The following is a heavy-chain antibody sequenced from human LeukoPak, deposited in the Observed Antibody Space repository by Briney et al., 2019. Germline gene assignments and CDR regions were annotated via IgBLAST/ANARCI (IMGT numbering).Heavy chain of an antibody. CDR3: ICLTDPFDY. V-gene: IGHV3-20*04. CDR1: GFTFDDYG. Sequence: PGGSLRLSCAASGFTFDDYGMSWVRQAPGKGLEWVSGINWNGGSTGYADSVKGRFTISRDNAKNSLYLQMNSLRTEDTAVYYCICLTDPFDYWGQGSLVTVSS. CDR2: INWNGGST. J-gene: IGHJ4*02.